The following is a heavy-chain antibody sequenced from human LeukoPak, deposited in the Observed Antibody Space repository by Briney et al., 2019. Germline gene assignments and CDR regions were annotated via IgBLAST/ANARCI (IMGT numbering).Heavy chain of an antibody. J-gene: IGHJ4*02. CDR1: GGSISSGGYS. CDR3: ARGSTMVRGVIITTPHFDY. CDR2: IYHSGST. D-gene: IGHD3-10*01. V-gene: IGHV4-30-2*01. Sequence: SQTLSLTCAVSGGSISSGGYSWSWIRQPPGKGLEWIGYIYHSGSTYYNPSLKSRVTISVDRSKNQFSLKLSSVTAADTAVYYCARGSTMVRGVIITTPHFDYWGQGTLVTVPS.